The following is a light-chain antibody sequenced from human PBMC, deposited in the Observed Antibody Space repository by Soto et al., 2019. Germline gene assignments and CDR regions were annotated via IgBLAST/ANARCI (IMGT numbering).Light chain of an antibody. CDR2: QGS. CDR1: STDFGTYNL. Sequence: QSALTQPASVSGSLGQSISISCTGDSTDFGTYNLVSWYQQQPGSAPKLLIYQGSRRPSGISSRFSASKSAFSASLTISGLQAEDDAHYYCCSNAGDGGFVFGGGTQLTVL. J-gene: IGLJ2*01. V-gene: IGLV2-23*01. CDR3: CSNAGDGGFV.